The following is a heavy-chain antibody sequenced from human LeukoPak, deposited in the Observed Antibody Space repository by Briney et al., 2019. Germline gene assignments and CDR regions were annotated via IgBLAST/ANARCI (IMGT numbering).Heavy chain of an antibody. CDR1: GGSISSGGYH. CDR3: AREQRYYYGSGSPLGP. V-gene: IGHV4-31*03. CDR2: IYYSGST. J-gene: IGHJ5*02. D-gene: IGHD3-10*01. Sequence: SETLSLTCTVSGGSISSGGYHWSWIRQHPGKGLEWIGYIYYSGSTYYNPSLKSRVTISVDTSKNQFSLKLSSVTAADTAVYYCAREQRYYYGSGSPLGPWGQGTLVTVSS.